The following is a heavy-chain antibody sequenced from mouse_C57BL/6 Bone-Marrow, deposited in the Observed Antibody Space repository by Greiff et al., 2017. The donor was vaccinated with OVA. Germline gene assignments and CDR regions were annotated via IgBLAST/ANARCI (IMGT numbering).Heavy chain of an antibody. Sequence: QVQLQQPGAELVKPGASVKMSCKASGYTFTSYWITWVKQRPGQGLEWIGDIYPGSGSTNYNEKFKSKATLTVDTSSSTAYMQLSSLTSEDSAVYYCARRPYYYGGDYFDYWGQGTTLTVSS. V-gene: IGHV1-55*01. J-gene: IGHJ2*01. D-gene: IGHD1-1*01. CDR1: GYTFTSYW. CDR3: ARRPYYYGGDYFDY. CDR2: IYPGSGST.